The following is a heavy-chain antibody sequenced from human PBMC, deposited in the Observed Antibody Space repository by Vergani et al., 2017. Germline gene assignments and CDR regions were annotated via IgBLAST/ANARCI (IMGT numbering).Heavy chain of an antibody. Sequence: QVQLVQSGAEVKKPGSSVKVSCKASGGTFSSYAISWVRQAPGQGLEWMGRIIPILGIANYAQKFQGRVTITADKSTSTAYMELSSLRSEDTAVYYCARMGSAPTVTTGSFIDYWGQGTLVTVSS. J-gene: IGHJ4*02. V-gene: IGHV1-69*04. CDR1: GGTFSSYA. CDR2: IIPILGIA. D-gene: IGHD4-17*01. CDR3: ARMGSAPTVTTGSFIDY.